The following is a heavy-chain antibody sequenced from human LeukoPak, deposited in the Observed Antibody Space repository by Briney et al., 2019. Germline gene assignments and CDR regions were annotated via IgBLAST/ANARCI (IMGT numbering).Heavy chain of an antibody. J-gene: IGHJ4*02. Sequence: SVKVSCKASGGTFGSYAISWVRQAPGQGLEWMGRIIPIFGTANYAQKFQGRVTMTRDTSTSTVYMELSSLRSEDTAVYYCARADPIFGVVMIDYWGQGTLVTVSS. V-gene: IGHV1-69*05. CDR1: GGTFGSYA. CDR3: ARADPIFGVVMIDY. CDR2: IIPIFGTA. D-gene: IGHD3-3*01.